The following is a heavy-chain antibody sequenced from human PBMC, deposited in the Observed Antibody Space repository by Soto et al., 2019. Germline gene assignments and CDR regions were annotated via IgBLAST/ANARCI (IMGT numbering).Heavy chain of an antibody. CDR1: GGTFNTYA. Sequence: QVQLVQSGAEVKKPGSSVKVSCKASGGTFNTYAISWVRQAPGQGLEWMGGIIPIFGSANYAQGRVTITADESTSTAYMELSSLRSEDTAVYYCARDHYGSGSYYRTLDYWGQGTLVTVSS. CDR2: IIPIFGSA. J-gene: IGHJ4*02. V-gene: IGHV1-69*01. D-gene: IGHD3-10*01. CDR3: ARDHYGSGSYYRTLDY.